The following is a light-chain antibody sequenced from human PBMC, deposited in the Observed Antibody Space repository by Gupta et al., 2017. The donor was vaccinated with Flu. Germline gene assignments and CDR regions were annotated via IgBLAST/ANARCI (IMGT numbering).Light chain of an antibody. CDR2: DVI. V-gene: IGLV2-11*01. CDR1: SSDVGRYNY. Sequence: QSALTQPRSVSGSPGQSVVISCTGTSSDVGRYNYVSWYQQRPGKAPKLMIYDVIKRPSGVPDRFTGSKSGNTASLTIAGLQPEDEADYHCGSYGATYLFGGGTKLTVL. J-gene: IGLJ2*01. CDR3: GSYGATYL.